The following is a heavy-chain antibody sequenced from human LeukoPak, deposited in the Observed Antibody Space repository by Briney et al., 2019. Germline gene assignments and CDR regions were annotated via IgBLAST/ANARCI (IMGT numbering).Heavy chain of an antibody. J-gene: IGHJ3*02. D-gene: IGHD6-19*01. CDR3: AREGIAVAGTVAFDI. Sequence: GGSLRLSCAASGFTFSSYAMHWVRQAPGEGLEWVAVIWYDGSNKYYADSVKGRFTISRDNSKNTLYLQMNSLRAEDTAVYYCAREGIAVAGTVAFDIWGQGTMVTVSS. CDR2: IWYDGSNK. CDR1: GFTFSSYA. V-gene: IGHV3-33*08.